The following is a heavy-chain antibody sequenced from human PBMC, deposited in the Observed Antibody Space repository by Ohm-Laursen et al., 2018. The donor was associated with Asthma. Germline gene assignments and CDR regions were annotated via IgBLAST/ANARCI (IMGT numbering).Heavy chain of an antibody. Sequence: GSLRLSCSASGFTFSSYWMHWVRQAPGKGLVWVSCINTYGSSTTYADSVKGRFTISRDNAKDSLSLQMNSLRVEDTAVYYCAAWGSENFWGQGTLVTVS. V-gene: IGHV3-74*01. CDR3: AAWGSENF. CDR2: INTYGSST. D-gene: IGHD7-27*01. J-gene: IGHJ4*02. CDR1: GFTFSSYW.